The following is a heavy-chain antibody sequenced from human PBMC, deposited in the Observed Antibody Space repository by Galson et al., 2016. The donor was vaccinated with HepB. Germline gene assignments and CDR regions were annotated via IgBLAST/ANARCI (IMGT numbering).Heavy chain of an antibody. Sequence: SVKVSCKASGGTFSSYAISWVRQAPGQGLKWMGGIIPIFGSANYAQKFQGRLTITADESTSTAYMELSSLRSEDTAVYFCARTIAAAGVYYYYGMDVWGQGTTVTVSS. CDR3: ARTIAAAGVYYYYGMDV. CDR2: IIPIFGSA. J-gene: IGHJ6*02. D-gene: IGHD6-13*01. CDR1: GGTFSSYA. V-gene: IGHV1-69*13.